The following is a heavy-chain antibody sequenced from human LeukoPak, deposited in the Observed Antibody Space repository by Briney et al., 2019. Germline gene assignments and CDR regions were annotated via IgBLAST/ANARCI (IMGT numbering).Heavy chain of an antibody. V-gene: IGHV3-48*01. Sequence: AGGSLRFSCAASGFAFSTFNMNWVRQAPGKGLEWVSYISSSGSTGGSTIYYADSVKGQFTISRDNSKNTLYLQMNSLRAEDTAVYYCAKDQLPLGSTSSLQVWGKGTTVTVSS. J-gene: IGHJ6*04. CDR2: ISSSGSTGGSTI. CDR1: GFAFSTFN. D-gene: IGHD2-2*01. CDR3: AKDQLPLGSTSSLQV.